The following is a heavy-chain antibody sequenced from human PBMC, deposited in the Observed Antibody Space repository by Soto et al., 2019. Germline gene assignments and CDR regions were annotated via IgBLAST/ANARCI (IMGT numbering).Heavy chain of an antibody. CDR3: AKDSVAARPPHYYGMDV. D-gene: IGHD6-6*01. CDR2: ISYDGSNK. J-gene: IGHJ6*02. Sequence: GGSLRLSCAASGFTFSSYGMHWVRQAPGKGLEWVAVISYDGSNKYYADSVKGRFTISRDNSKNTLYLQMNSLRAEDTAVYYCAKDSVAARPPHYYGMDVWGQGTTVTVSS. V-gene: IGHV3-30*18. CDR1: GFTFSSYG.